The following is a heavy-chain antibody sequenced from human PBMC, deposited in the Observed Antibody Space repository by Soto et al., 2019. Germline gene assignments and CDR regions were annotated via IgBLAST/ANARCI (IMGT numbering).Heavy chain of an antibody. D-gene: IGHD2-2*01. CDR1: GDSVSSNSAA. J-gene: IGHJ4*02. CDR2: TYYRSKRYN. CDR3: GRERSARTPRFDY. Sequence: KQSQTLSLTCAISGDSVSSNSAAWNWIRQSPSRGLEWLGRTYYRSKRYNDYAVSVKRRITINPDTSKDQFSLQVNSVTPEDTAVYYCGRERSARTPRFDYWGQGTLVTVSS. V-gene: IGHV6-1*01.